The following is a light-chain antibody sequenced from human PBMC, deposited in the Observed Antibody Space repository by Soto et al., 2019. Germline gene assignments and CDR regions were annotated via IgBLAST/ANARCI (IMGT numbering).Light chain of an antibody. J-gene: IGKJ1*01. CDR2: GAS. CDR3: QQYGSSPTT. V-gene: IGKV3-20*01. CDR1: QSVSNSY. Sequence: EIVLTQSPGTLSLSPGERATLSCRASQSVSNSYLAWYQQKPGRAPRLLIYGASSRATDIPDRFSGSGSGTDFTLTISGLEPVDSVVYYCQQYGSSPTTFGQGTKVDIK.